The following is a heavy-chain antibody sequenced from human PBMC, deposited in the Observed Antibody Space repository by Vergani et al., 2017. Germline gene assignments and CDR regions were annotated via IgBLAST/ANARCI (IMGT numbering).Heavy chain of an antibody. CDR1: GGSISSYY. CDR2: IYYSGST. V-gene: IGHV4-59*12. Sequence: QVQLQESGPGLVKPSETLSLTCTVSGGSISSYYWSWIRQPPGKGLEWIGYIYYSGSTNYNPSLKSRVTMSVDTSKNQFSLKLSSVTAADTAVYYCARSPAEYYFDYWGQGTLVTVSS. CDR3: ARSPAEYYFDY. J-gene: IGHJ4*02.